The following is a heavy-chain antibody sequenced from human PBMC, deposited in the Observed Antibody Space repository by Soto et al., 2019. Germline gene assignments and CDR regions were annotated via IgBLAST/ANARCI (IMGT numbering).Heavy chain of an antibody. CDR2: IIPIFGTA. CDR1: GGTFSSYA. V-gene: IGHV1-69*13. CDR3: ARVPLRYCSRTSCWPVDY. D-gene: IGHD2-2*01. J-gene: IGHJ4*02. Sequence: ASVKVSCKASGGTFSSYAISWVRQAPGKGLEWMGGIIPIFGTANYAQKFQGRVTITADESMSTAYMELSSLRSEDTAVYYCARVPLRYCSRTSCWPVDYWGRGTLVAVSS.